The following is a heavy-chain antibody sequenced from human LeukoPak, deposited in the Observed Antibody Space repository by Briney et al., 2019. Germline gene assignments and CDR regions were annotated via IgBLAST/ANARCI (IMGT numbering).Heavy chain of an antibody. CDR2: IFHGDSDI. CDR1: GSIFITYW. D-gene: IGHD4-23*01. Sequence: GAPLQISCKVSGSIFITYWIGWGRQLPGKGLEWMGIIFHGDSDIRYSPSFQGQVTISADKSISTAYLQWSSLKASDTAISYCARASGGGRFDYWGQRTLVTVSS. V-gene: IGHV5-51*01. CDR3: ARASGGGRFDY. J-gene: IGHJ4*02.